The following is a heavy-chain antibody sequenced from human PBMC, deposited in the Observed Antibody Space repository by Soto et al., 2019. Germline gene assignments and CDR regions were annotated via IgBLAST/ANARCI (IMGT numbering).Heavy chain of an antibody. Sequence: QVQLQESGPGLVKPSQTLSLTCTVSGGSISSGGYYWSWIRQHPGKGLEWIGYIYYSGSTYYNPSLTSRVTISVDTSKNQFSLKLSSVTAADTAVYYCAGGGIAAAAPPDYWGQGTLVTVSS. J-gene: IGHJ4*02. CDR3: AGGGIAAAAPPDY. CDR2: IYYSGST. V-gene: IGHV4-31*03. D-gene: IGHD6-13*01. CDR1: GGSISSGGYY.